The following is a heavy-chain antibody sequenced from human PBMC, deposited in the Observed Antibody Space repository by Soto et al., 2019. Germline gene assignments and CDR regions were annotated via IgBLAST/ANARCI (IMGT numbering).Heavy chain of an antibody. V-gene: IGHV4-39*01. D-gene: IGHD6-13*01. CDR2: IYYSGST. Sequence: PSETLSLTCTVSGGSISSSSYYWGWIRQPPGKGLEWIGSIYYSGSTYYNPSLKSRVTISVDTSKNQFSLKLSSVTAADTAVYYCESRSRDGFYYYYGMDVWGQGTTVTVSS. CDR1: GGSISSSSYY. J-gene: IGHJ6*02. CDR3: ESRSRDGFYYYYGMDV.